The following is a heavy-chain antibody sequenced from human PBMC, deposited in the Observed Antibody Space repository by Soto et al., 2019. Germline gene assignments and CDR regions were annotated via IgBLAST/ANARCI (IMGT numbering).Heavy chain of an antibody. CDR2: IYYSGST. D-gene: IGHD2-2*01. J-gene: IGHJ6*03. Sequence: QVQLQESGPGLVKPSQTLSLTCTVSGGSISSGGYYWSWIRQHPGKGLEWIGYIYYSGSTYYNPSLKSRVTISVDTSKNQFSLKLSSVTAADTAVYYCARVSNCSSTSCYGGLLWYYYYMDVWGKGTTVTVSS. CDR3: ARVSNCSSTSCYGGLLWYYYYMDV. CDR1: GGSISSGGYY. V-gene: IGHV4-31*03.